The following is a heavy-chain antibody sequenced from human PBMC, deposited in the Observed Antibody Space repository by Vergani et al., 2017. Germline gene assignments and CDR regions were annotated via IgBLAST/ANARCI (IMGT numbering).Heavy chain of an antibody. Sequence: QVQLQESGPGLVKPSETLSLTCAVSDYSISSGYYWGWIRQPPGKGLEWIGYIYYSGSTYYNPSLKSRVTISVDTSKNQFSLKLSSVTAADTAVYYCARDRYYYGSGSYRGFTWGQGTLVTVSS. J-gene: IGHJ5*02. CDR2: IYYSGST. V-gene: IGHV4-38-2*02. D-gene: IGHD3-10*01. CDR3: ARDRYYYGSGSYRGFT. CDR1: DYSISSGYY.